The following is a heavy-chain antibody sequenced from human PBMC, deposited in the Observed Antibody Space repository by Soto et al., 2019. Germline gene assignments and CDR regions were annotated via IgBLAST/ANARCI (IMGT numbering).Heavy chain of an antibody. Sequence: QVQLVQSGAEVKKPGSSVKVSCKASGGTFSTYTVTWVRQAPGQGLEWMGRIIPILEIANYAQKFQGRVTITADKSTNTAYMELSSLRSEDTAVSYCARDGNCSGGDCYDTYNWFDPWGQGTLVTVSS. J-gene: IGHJ5*02. D-gene: IGHD2-21*01. CDR1: GGTFSTYT. CDR2: IIPILEIA. CDR3: ARDGNCSGGDCYDTYNWFDP. V-gene: IGHV1-69*08.